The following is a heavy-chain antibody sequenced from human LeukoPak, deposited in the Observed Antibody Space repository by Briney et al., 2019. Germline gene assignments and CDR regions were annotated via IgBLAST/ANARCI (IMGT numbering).Heavy chain of an antibody. V-gene: IGHV3-48*03. Sequence: GGSLRLSCTTSSLSFCDFDMNWVRQAPGKGLEWISHIGFSGTAITYVDSVKGRFIISRDNAKNSLYLQMNSLRAEDTAVYYCARENPYAYCWGQGTLVTVSS. CDR1: SLSFCDFD. CDR2: IGFSGTAI. CDR3: ARENPYAYC. J-gene: IGHJ4*02. D-gene: IGHD1-26*01.